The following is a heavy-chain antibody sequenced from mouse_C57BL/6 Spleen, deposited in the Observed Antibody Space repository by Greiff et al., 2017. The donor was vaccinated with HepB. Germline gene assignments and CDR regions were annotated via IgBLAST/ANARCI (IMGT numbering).Heavy chain of an antibody. V-gene: IGHV1-82*01. J-gene: IGHJ2*01. D-gene: IGHD1-1*01. Sequence: QVQLQQSGPELVKPGASVKISCKASGYAFSSSWMNWVKQRPGKGLEWIGRIYPGDGDTNYNGKFKGKASLTADKSSSTAYMQLSSLTSEDSAVYFCASTTVVPFFDYWGQGTTLTVSS. CDR3: ASTTVVPFFDY. CDR1: GYAFSSSW. CDR2: IYPGDGDT.